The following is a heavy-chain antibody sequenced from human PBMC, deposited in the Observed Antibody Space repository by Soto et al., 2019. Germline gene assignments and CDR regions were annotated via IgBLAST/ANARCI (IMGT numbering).Heavy chain of an antibody. J-gene: IGHJ4*02. Sequence: HPGGSLRLSCAASGFTFTDHYMDWVRQAPGKGLEWVGRARNKVNGYIIAYAASVKGRFIISRDDSKNSLYLQMNSLKTEDKAVYFCARLMGTSFDLWGQGTLVTVSS. CDR3: ARLMGTSFDL. CDR1: GFTFTDHY. V-gene: IGHV3-72*01. D-gene: IGHD2-8*01. CDR2: ARNKVNGYII.